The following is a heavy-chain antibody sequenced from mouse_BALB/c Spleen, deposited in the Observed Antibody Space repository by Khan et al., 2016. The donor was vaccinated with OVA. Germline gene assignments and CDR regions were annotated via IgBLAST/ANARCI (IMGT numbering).Heavy chain of an antibody. J-gene: IGHJ4*01. CDR1: GYTFTSFG. V-gene: IGHV9-3-1*01. Sequence: QIQLVQSGPELKKPGETVKISCKASGYTFTSFGMNWVKQAPGKGLEWMGWINTYTGEPTYADDFKGRFAFSLETSASTAYLQINNLTNEDTATYFCARPSYFSYTMAYWGQGTSVTVSS. CDR2: INTYTGEP. CDR3: ARPSYFSYTMAY. D-gene: IGHD2-10*01.